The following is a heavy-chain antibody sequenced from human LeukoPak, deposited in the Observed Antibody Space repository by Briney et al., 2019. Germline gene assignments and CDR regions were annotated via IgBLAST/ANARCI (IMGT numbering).Heavy chain of an antibody. CDR1: GYTFTRHT. Sequence: ASVKVSCKASGYTFTRHTISWVRQAPGQGLEWMGWISAYNGNTNYAQKVQGRVTMTTGTSTSTAYMELRSLRSDDTAVYYCARDGPTGDYFDSWGQGTLVTVSS. D-gene: IGHD4-17*01. J-gene: IGHJ4*02. V-gene: IGHV1-18*01. CDR3: ARDGPTGDYFDS. CDR2: ISAYNGNT.